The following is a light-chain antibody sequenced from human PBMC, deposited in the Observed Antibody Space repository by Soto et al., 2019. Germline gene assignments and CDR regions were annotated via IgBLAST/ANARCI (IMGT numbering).Light chain of an antibody. V-gene: IGKV3D-15*01. J-gene: IGKJ2*01. CDR2: GAS. CDR1: KSISSN. Sequence: EIVLTQSPATPSVSPGKRATLSCRSSKSISSNLAWYQLKPGQAPRLLIYGASARATGVPANFSGSGSGTEFTLTITSLQSRDFAVYYCQQYSNWPFAFGQGTKLEIK. CDR3: QQYSNWPFA.